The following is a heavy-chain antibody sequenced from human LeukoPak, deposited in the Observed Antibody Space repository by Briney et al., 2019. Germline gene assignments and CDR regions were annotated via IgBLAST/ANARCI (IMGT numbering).Heavy chain of an antibody. CDR3: ARALYHTFDY. CDR2: INPNSGGT. J-gene: IGHJ4*02. Sequence: GASVKVSCKASGYIFIGHYMYWVRQAPGQGLEWLGWINPNSGGTTYAQKLQGRVTMTTDTSTSTAYMELRSLRSDDTAVYYCARALYHTFDYWGQGTLVTVSS. CDR1: GYIFIGHY. D-gene: IGHD2-2*01. V-gene: IGHV1-2*02.